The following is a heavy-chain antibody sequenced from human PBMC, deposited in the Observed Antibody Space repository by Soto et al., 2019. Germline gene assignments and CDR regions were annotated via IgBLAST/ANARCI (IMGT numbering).Heavy chain of an antibody. CDR3: VRDRRTTNNAFDI. CDR2: IYYSGST. Sequence: SETLSLTCTVSGGSISSGCYYWSWIRQHPGKGLEWIGYIYYSGSTYYNPSLKSRVTISVDTSKNQFSLKLSSVTAADTAVYYCVRDRRTTNNAFDIWGQGTMVTVSS. CDR1: GGSISSGCYY. J-gene: IGHJ3*02. V-gene: IGHV4-31*03. D-gene: IGHD1-1*01.